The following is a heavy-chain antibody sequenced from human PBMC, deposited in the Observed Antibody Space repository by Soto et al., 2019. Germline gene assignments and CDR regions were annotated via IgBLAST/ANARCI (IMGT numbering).Heavy chain of an antibody. CDR1: GFTFSSYA. D-gene: IGHD6-6*01. J-gene: IGHJ5*02. CDR2: ISYDGSNK. V-gene: IGHV3-30-3*01. CDR3: AREIAARGWFDP. Sequence: QVQLVESGGGVVQPGRSLRLSCAASGFTFSSYAMHWVRQAPGKGLEWVAVISYDGSNKYYADSVKGRFTISRDNSKNTLYLQMNSLRAEDTAVYYCAREIAARGWFDPWGQGTLVTVSS.